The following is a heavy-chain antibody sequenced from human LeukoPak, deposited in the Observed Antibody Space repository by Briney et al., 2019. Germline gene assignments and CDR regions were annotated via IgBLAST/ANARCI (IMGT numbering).Heavy chain of an antibody. CDR2: ISGSGGSK. V-gene: IGHV3-23*01. CDR1: GFTFSSYA. Sequence: GGSLSLSCAVYGFTFSSYALSWVRQAPGKGLEWVSAISGSGGSKYYADSVKGRFTISRDNSKNTLYLQMNSLRAEDTAVYYCAKDTVAGDAFDIWGQGTMVTVSS. CDR3: AKDTVAGDAFDI. J-gene: IGHJ3*02. D-gene: IGHD3-10*01.